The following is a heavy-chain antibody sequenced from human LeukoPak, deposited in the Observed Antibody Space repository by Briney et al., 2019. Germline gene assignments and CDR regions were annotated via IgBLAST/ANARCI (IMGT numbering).Heavy chain of an antibody. J-gene: IGHJ4*02. CDR3: ARQWQWLQNIDY. D-gene: IGHD6-19*01. Sequence: AGESLKISCKGSGYSFTNFWIGWVRQMPGKALEWMGIIYPGDSDTRYSPSFQGQVTISADKSISTAYLQWSSLKASDTAMYYCARQWQWLQNIDYWGQGTLVTVSS. V-gene: IGHV5-51*01. CDR2: IYPGDSDT. CDR1: GYSFTNFW.